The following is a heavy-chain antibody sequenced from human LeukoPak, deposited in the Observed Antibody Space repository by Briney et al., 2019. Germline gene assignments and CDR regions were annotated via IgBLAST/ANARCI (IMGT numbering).Heavy chain of an antibody. V-gene: IGHV1-46*01. J-gene: IGHJ4*02. CDR3: ARAPDTSGYFAQPNFDY. CDR1: GYTFASHY. CDR2: INPSGGVT. Sequence: ASVKVSCKASGYTFASHYLHWVRQAPGQGLEWMGIINPSGGVTSSAQKFQGRVTMTRDTSLSTVFMELSSLTSEDTAAYYCARAPDTSGYFAQPNFDYWGQGTLVTVSS. D-gene: IGHD3-22*01.